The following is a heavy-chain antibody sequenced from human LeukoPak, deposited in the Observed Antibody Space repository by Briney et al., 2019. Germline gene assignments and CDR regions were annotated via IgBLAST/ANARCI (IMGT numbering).Heavy chain of an antibody. D-gene: IGHD4-17*01. J-gene: IGHJ4*02. CDR3: AKGHIYGDWTFDY. CDR1: GFTFSNYA. CDR2: ISFTGADT. V-gene: IGHV3-23*01. Sequence: GGSLRLSCAASGFTFSNYAMSWVRRAPGTGLEWVSSISFTGADTYYAGSVKGRFSISRDDSKNTLYLQMNSLRGADTAVYYCAKGHIYGDWTFDYWGQGTPVTVSS.